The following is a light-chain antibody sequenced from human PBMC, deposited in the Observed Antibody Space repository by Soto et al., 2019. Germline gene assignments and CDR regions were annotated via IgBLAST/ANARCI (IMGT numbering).Light chain of an antibody. CDR2: DAS. J-gene: IGKJ5*01. CDR1: QSVSSD. CDR3: QQRSNWIT. Sequence: EIVLTQSPATLSLSPGERATLSCRASQSVSSDLAWYQQKPGQAPRLLIYDASNRATGIPARFSGSGSGTDFTLTISSLEPEDFEVYYCQQRSNWITFRQGTRLELK. V-gene: IGKV3-11*01.